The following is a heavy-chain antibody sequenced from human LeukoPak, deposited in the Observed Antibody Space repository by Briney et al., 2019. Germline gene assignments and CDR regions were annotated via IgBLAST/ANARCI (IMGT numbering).Heavy chain of an antibody. J-gene: IGHJ4*02. Sequence: PSETLSLTCTVSGGSISNYYWSWIRQPPGKGLEWIGYIYYSGSTNYNPSLKSRVTISVDTSKNQFSLKLSSVTAADTAVYSCGRGSRSWGGGYYFDYWGQGTLVTVSS. CDR3: GRGSRSWGGGYYFDY. V-gene: IGHV4-59*01. CDR2: IYYSGST. CDR1: GGSISNYY. D-gene: IGHD6-13*01.